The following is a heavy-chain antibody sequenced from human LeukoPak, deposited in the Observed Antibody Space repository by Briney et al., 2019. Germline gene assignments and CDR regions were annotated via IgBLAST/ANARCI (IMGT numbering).Heavy chain of an antibody. J-gene: IGHJ3*02. CDR2: INAGNGNT. CDR1: GYTFTSYT. D-gene: IGHD6-25*01. CDR3: ARVGSRDYAFDI. Sequence: ASVKVSCKASGYTFTSYTIHWVRQAPGQRRQWMGWINAGNGNTKYSQDFQGRVTITRDTSASTAYMEVSSLRSEDMAVYYCARVGSRDYAFDIWGQGTMVTVSS. V-gene: IGHV1-3*03.